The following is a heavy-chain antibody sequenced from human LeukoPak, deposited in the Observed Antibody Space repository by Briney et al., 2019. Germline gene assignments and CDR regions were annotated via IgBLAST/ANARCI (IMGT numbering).Heavy chain of an antibody. CDR2: IYYSGST. Sequence: PSETLSLTCTVSGGSISSSSYYWGWIRQPPGTGLEWIGSIYYSGSTYYNPSLKSRVTISVDTSKNQFSLKLSSVTAADTAVYYCARQKSVAGPDDGDYWGQGTLVTVSS. D-gene: IGHD6-19*01. CDR1: GGSISSSSYY. CDR3: ARQKSVAGPDDGDY. V-gene: IGHV4-39*01. J-gene: IGHJ4*02.